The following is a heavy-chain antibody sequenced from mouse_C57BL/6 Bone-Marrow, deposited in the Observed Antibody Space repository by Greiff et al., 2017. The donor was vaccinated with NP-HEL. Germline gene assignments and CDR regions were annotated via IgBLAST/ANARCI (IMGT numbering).Heavy chain of an antibody. V-gene: IGHV5-6*01. CDR3: ARHYYSNYFDY. J-gene: IGHJ2*01. CDR1: GFTFSSYG. D-gene: IGHD2-5*01. CDR2: ISSGGSYT. Sequence: EVKRVESGGDLVKPGGSLKLSCAASGFTFSSYGMSWVRQTPDKRLEWVATISSGGSYTYYPDSVKGRFTISRDNAKNTLYLQMSSLKSEDTAMYYCARHYYSNYFDYWGQGTTLTVSS.